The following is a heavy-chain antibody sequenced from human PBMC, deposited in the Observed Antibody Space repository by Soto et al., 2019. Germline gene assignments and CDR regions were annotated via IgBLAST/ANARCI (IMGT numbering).Heavy chain of an antibody. V-gene: IGHV3-48*02. J-gene: IGHJ3*02. CDR3: ARDWNYYDSSGYYRRYTFDI. D-gene: IGHD3-22*01. CDR1: GFTFSSYS. Sequence: GGSLRLSCAASGFTFSSYSMNWVRQAPGKGLEWVSYISSSSSTIYYADSVKGRFTISRDNAKNSLYLQMNSLRDEDTAVYYCARDWNYYDSSGYYRRYTFDIWGQGTMVTVSS. CDR2: ISSSSSTI.